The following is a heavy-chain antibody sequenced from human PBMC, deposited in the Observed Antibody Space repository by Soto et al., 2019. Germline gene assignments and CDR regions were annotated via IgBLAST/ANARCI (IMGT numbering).Heavy chain of an antibody. V-gene: IGHV4-31*03. CDR2: IYYGGST. CDR1: GVSVTTGGGYY. D-gene: IGHD3-10*01. Sequence: LSLTCSVSGVSVTTGGGYYWSWIRQHPGKGLEWIGYIYYGGSTYYNPSLNSRVTISADPSTNQFSLTMTSVTVADTAMYFCAKDEGLLWSGELVWGQGILVTVSS. J-gene: IGHJ4*02. CDR3: AKDEGLLWSGELV.